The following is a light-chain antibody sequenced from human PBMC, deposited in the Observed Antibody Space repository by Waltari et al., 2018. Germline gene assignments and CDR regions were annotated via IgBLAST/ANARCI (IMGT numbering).Light chain of an antibody. CDR3: QHYVRLPVT. V-gene: IGKV3-20*01. CDR1: HNIFRT. Sequence: IVLTQSXXTXSLSPGGRGXXSCRARHNIFRTLAWYQPKPGQAPRLLIYGASSRATGIPDRFSGSGSGTDFSLTISGLDPEDFAVYYCQHYVRLPVTFGQGTKVEMK. CDR2: GAS. J-gene: IGKJ1*01.